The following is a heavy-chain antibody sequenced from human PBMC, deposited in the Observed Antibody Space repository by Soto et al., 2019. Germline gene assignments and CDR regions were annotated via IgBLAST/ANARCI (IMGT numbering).Heavy chain of an antibody. V-gene: IGHV2-70*01. D-gene: IGHD3-10*01. Sequence: SGPTLVNPTQTLTLTCTFSGFSLSTSGMCVSWIRQPPGKALEWLAPIDWDDDKYYSTSLKTRLTISKDTSKNQVVLTMTNMDPVDTATYYCARALYYYGSGSYYNLDYWGQGTLVTVSS. CDR3: ARALYYYGSGSYYNLDY. CDR2: IDWDDDK. CDR1: GFSLSTSGMC. J-gene: IGHJ4*02.